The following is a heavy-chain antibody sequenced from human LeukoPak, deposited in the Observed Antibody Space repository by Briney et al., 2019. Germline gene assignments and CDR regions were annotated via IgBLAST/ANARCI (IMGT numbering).Heavy chain of an antibody. D-gene: IGHD6-25*01. CDR1: GFTFSSYA. CDR3: ARKGIGSSRYQNMDV. J-gene: IGHJ6*03. CDR2: ISIDGGRT. Sequence: GSLRLSCAASGFTFSSYAMSWVRQAPGKGPEWVSTISIDGGRTYYADSVKGRFTVSRDTSKNTLYLQMNSLRAEDTAVYYCARKGIGSSRYQNMDVWGKGTTVTVSS. V-gene: IGHV3-23*01.